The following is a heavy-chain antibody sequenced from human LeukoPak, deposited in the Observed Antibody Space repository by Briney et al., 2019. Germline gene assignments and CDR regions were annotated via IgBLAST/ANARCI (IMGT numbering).Heavy chain of an antibody. CDR2: IRYDGSNK. D-gene: IGHD1-1*01. Sequence: GGSLRLSCAASGFTFSSYGMHWVRQAPGKGLEWVAFIRYDGSNKYYADSVKGRFTIPRDNSKNTLYLQMNSLRAEDTAVYYCAKDPSELWYFDYWGQGTLVTVSS. CDR3: AKDPSELWYFDY. V-gene: IGHV3-30*02. CDR1: GFTFSSYG. J-gene: IGHJ4*02.